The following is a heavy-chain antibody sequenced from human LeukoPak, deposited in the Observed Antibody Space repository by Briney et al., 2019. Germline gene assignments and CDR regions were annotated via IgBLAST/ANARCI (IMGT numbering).Heavy chain of an antibody. V-gene: IGHV3-23*01. Sequence: GGSLRLSCAASGFTFSDYYMSWIRQAPGKGLEWVSAISGSGGSTYYADSVKGRFTISRDNSKNTLYLQMNSLRAENTAVYYCAKGAAAGRRYYYYGMDVWGQGTTATVSS. CDR1: GFTFSDYY. D-gene: IGHD6-13*01. J-gene: IGHJ6*02. CDR3: AKGAAAGRRYYYYGMDV. CDR2: ISGSGGST.